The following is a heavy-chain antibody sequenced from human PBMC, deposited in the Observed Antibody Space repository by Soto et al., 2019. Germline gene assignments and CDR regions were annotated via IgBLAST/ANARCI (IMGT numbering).Heavy chain of an antibody. J-gene: IGHJ4*02. CDR1: GYTFTSYG. Sequence: QVQLVQSGAEVKKPGASVKVSCKASGYTFTSYGISWVRQAPGQGLEWMGWISAYNGNTDYAQKLQGRVTMTTDTSTSTAYMELRSLRSDDTAVYYCTRVGITMVRGVINFDYWGQGTLVTVSS. CDR2: ISAYNGNT. CDR3: TRVGITMVRGVINFDY. D-gene: IGHD3-10*01. V-gene: IGHV1-18*01.